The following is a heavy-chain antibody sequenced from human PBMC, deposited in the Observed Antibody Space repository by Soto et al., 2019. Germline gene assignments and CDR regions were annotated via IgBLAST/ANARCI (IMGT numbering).Heavy chain of an antibody. Sequence: QVQLQESGPGLVKPSQTLSLTCTVSGASISTYGYYWSWIRQHPGKGLEWIGFIHSSGNTDYNPSLKSRVTISGDTSKNQFSLTMTSVTAADTAVYYCAARGSYFGSWGQGSLVHVSS. V-gene: IGHV4-31*03. CDR3: AARGSYFGS. J-gene: IGHJ4*02. D-gene: IGHD1-26*01. CDR1: GASISTYGYY. CDR2: IHSSGNT.